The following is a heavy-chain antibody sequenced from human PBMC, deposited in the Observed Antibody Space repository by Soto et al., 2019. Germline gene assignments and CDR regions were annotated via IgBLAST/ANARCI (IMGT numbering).Heavy chain of an antibody. CDR3: ARASGIAAAGDYYYGMDV. CDR1: GGTFSSYA. J-gene: IGHJ6*02. CDR2: IIPIFGTA. Sequence: QVQLVQSGAEVKKPGSSVKVSCKASGGTFSSYAISWVRQAPGQGLEWMGGIIPIFGTANYAQKFQGRVTITADESTSTPYMELSSLRSEDTAVYYCARASGIAAAGDYYYGMDVWGQGTTVTVSS. V-gene: IGHV1-69*01. D-gene: IGHD6-13*01.